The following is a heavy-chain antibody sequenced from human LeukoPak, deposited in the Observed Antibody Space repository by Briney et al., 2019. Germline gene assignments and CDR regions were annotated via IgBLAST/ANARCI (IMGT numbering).Heavy chain of an antibody. D-gene: IGHD1-26*01. CDR1: GGSINSDNYS. J-gene: IGHJ4*02. CDR2: IYHSGST. Sequence: SQTLSLTCAVSGGSINSDNYSWSWIRQPPGKGLEWIGYIYHSGSTYYHPSLKSRVTISVDRSKNQFSLNLSSVTAADTAVYYCARAISGSLDYWGQGTLVTVSS. V-gene: IGHV4-30-2*01. CDR3: ARAISGSLDY.